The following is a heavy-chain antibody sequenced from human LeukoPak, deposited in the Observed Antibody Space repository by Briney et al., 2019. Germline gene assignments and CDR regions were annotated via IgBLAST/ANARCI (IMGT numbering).Heavy chain of an antibody. D-gene: IGHD5-18*01. J-gene: IGHJ4*02. V-gene: IGHV2-70*11. Sequence: SGPALVKPTQTLTPTCTFSGFSLSTSGMCVSWIRQPPGKALEWLARIDWDDDKYYSTSLKTRLTISKDTSKNQVVLTMTYMDPVDTATYYCARIREGLWLFDYWGQGTLVTVSS. CDR1: GFSLSTSGMC. CDR3: ARIREGLWLFDY. CDR2: IDWDDDK.